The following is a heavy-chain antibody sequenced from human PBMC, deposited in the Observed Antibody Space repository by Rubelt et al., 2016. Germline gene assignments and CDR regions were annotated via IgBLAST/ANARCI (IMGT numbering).Heavy chain of an antibody. CDR1: GGSFSGYY. V-gene: IGHV4-34*01. J-gene: IGHJ5*02. Sequence: QVQLQQWGAGLLKPSETLSLTCAVYGGSFSGYYWSWIRQPPGKGLEWIGEINHSGSTNYNPSPMVGVPIPDDTSKNQLSRKLVLVTDAATAVYYWARVGPLVEMATIRHWFDPWGQGTLVTVSS. CDR2: INHSGST. CDR3: ARVGPLVEMATIRHWFDP. D-gene: IGHD5-24*01.